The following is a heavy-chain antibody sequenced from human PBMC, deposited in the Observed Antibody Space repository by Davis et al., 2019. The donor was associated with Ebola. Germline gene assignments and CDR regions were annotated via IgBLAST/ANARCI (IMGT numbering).Heavy chain of an antibody. V-gene: IGHV3-53*01. J-gene: IGHJ5*02. CDR3: ARDRQRTLES. Sequence: PGGSLRLSCAVSGFTVSSNYLSWVRQAPGQGLEWVSTIFSGGTTYYADSVKGRFTISRDTSNNTVFLQMNSLRAEDTAVYFCARDRQRTLESWGQGTLVAVSS. D-gene: IGHD3-3*01. CDR2: IFSGGTT. CDR1: GFTVSSNY.